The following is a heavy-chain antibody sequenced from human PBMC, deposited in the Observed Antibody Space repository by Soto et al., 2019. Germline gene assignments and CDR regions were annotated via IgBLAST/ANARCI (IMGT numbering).Heavy chain of an antibody. Sequence: SETLSLTCAVYGGSFSGYYWSWIRQPPGKGLEWIGEINHSGSTNYNPSLKSRVTISVDTSKNQFSLKLSSVTAADTAVYYCARGMDIVGVVAATPRPLAPWGEGTLVTVP. D-gene: IGHD2-15*01. V-gene: IGHV4-34*01. CDR1: GGSFSGYY. J-gene: IGHJ5*02. CDR3: ARGMDIVGVVAATPRPLAP. CDR2: INHSGST.